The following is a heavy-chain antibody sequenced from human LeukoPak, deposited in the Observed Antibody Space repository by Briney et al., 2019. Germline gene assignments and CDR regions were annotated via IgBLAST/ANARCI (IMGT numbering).Heavy chain of an antibody. CDR2: IYSDGST. CDR1: GFTVSSNC. V-gene: IGHV3-53*01. J-gene: IGHJ6*02. Sequence: SGGSLRLSCVASGFTVSSNCMTWVRQAPGKGLEWVSVIYSDGSTCYSDSVKGRFTISRDNSENTLYLQMNSLRAEDTAVYYCARERIYFGSGRDLTDARIFYYYGMDVWGQGTTVTVSS. D-gene: IGHD3-10*01. CDR3: ARERIYFGSGRDLTDARIFYYYGMDV.